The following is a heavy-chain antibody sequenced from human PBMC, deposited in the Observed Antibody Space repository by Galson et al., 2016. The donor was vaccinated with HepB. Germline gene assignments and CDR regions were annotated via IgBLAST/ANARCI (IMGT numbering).Heavy chain of an antibody. Sequence: SLRLSCAASGFTFTSSWMSWVRQAPDKGLEWVASINQDGSEKYYLDSVKGRFAISRDNAKKSLDLQMNSLRGEDTAVFYCVRDSSLGLMFWLPYWGQGTQVTVSS. CDR2: INQDGSEK. J-gene: IGHJ4*02. V-gene: IGHV3-7*01. CDR1: GFTFTSSW. CDR3: VRDSSLGLMFWLPY. D-gene: IGHD3-9*01.